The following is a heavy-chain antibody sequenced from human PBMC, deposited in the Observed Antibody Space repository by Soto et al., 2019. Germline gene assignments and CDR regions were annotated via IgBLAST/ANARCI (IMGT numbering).Heavy chain of an antibody. CDR2: ISKSGDST. CDR3: AKGSFGFDY. CDR1: GVTFTSYA. J-gene: IGHJ4*02. D-gene: IGHD3-10*01. Sequence: SLRLSCAASGVTFTSYAMTWVRQVPGEGLQWVSPISKSGDSTYYADSVKCRFTTSRDNSKNTLYLQMNSLRAEDTAIYYCAKGSFGFDYWGQGTLVTVSS. V-gene: IGHV3-23*01.